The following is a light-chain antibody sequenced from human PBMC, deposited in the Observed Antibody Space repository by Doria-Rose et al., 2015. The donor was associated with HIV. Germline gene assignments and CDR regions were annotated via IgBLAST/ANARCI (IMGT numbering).Light chain of an antibody. CDR3: HQYGTSWT. CDR2: DGS. J-gene: IGKJ1*01. Sequence: TQSPGILSLSPGERATLSCRARQSFSSTYLAWYQQKPGQAPSLLIYDGSTRATGIPDRFSASGSGTDFTLTINRLEPEDFALYYCHQYGTSWTFGQGTKVEI. CDR1: QSFSSTY. V-gene: IGKV3-20*01.